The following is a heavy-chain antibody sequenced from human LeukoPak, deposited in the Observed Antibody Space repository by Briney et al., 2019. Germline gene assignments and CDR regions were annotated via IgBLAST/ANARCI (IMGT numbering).Heavy chain of an antibody. CDR2: IYYSGST. D-gene: IGHD4-23*01. CDR3: ARDYPTDTVVTPSGMDV. V-gene: IGHV4-39*02. CDR1: GGSISSSSYY. J-gene: IGHJ6*02. Sequence: PSETLSLTCTVSGGSISSSSYYWGWIRQPPGKGLEWIGSIYYSGSTYYNPSLKSRVTISVDTSKNQFSLKLSSVTAADTAVYYCARDYPTDTVVTPSGMDVWGQGTTVTVSS.